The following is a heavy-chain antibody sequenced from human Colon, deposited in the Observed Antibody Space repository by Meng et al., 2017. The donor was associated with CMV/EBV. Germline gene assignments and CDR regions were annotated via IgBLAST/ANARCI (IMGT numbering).Heavy chain of an antibody. CDR1: GGSISSGGYY. Sequence: TCTVSGGSISSGGYYWSWMRQSPGKGLEWIGYIYYSGSTYYTPSLKSRVTISVDTSKNQFSLKLSSVTAADTAVYYCARVGGELLIDYWGQGTLVTVSS. D-gene: IGHD1-26*01. J-gene: IGHJ4*02. V-gene: IGHV4-31*03. CDR3: ARVGGELLIDY. CDR2: IYYSGST.